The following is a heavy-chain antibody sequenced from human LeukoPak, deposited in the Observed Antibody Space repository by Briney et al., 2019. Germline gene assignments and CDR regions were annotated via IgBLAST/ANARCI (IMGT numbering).Heavy chain of an antibody. D-gene: IGHD3-22*01. V-gene: IGHV4-34*01. CDR2: INHSGST. Sequence: SETLSLTCAVYGGSFSGYYWSWIRQPPGKGLEWIGEINHSGSTNYNPSLKSRVTISVDTSKNQFSLKLSSVTAADTAVYYCARYYYVSSGYYTYFDYWGQGTLVTVSS. J-gene: IGHJ4*02. CDR1: GGSFSGYY. CDR3: ARYYYVSSGYYTYFDY.